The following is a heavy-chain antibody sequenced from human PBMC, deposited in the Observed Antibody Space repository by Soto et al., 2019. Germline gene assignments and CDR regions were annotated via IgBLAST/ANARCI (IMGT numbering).Heavy chain of an antibody. CDR1: GFTFISYG. D-gene: IGHD3-9*01. V-gene: IGHV3-30*18. CDR2: ISYDGSNK. CDR3: AKDSVYYDILTGYRYYYYYYGMDV. J-gene: IGHJ6*02. Sequence: GGSLRLSCAASGFTFISYGMHWVRQAPGKGLEWVAVISYDGSNKYYADSVKGRFTISRDNSKNTLYLQMNSLRAEDTAVYYCAKDSVYYDILTGYRYYYYYYGMDVWGQGTTVTVSS.